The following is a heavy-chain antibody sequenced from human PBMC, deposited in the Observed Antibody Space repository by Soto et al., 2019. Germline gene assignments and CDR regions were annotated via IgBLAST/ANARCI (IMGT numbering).Heavy chain of an antibody. CDR1: GLTVSSYA. Sequence: EVQLVESGGGLIQPGGSLRLSCAVSGLTVSSYAMSWVRQAPGEGLEWGSVIYASDSTQDADSVKGRFTISRDNSKNTLFLQMSSLRAEDTAVYYCAKGWMDVWGQGTTVTVS. J-gene: IGHJ6*02. V-gene: IGHV3-53*01. CDR3: AKGWMDV. CDR2: IYASDST.